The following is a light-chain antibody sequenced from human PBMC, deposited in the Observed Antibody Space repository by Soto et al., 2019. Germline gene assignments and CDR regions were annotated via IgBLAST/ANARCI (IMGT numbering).Light chain of an antibody. CDR3: QSYDSSLSGYIYRTGV. V-gene: IGLV1-40*01. Sequence: QSVLTQPPSVSGAPGQRVTISCTGSSSNIGAGYDVHWYQQLPGTAPKLLIYGNSNRPSGVPDRFSGSKSGTSASLAITGLQAEDEADYYCQSYDSSLSGYIYRTGVFGGGTKLTVL. CDR2: GNS. CDR1: SSNIGAGYD. J-gene: IGLJ2*01.